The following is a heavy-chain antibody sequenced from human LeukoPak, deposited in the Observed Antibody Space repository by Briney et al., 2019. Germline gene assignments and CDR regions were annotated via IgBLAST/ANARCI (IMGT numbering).Heavy chain of an antibody. CDR3: AREGPGSGSYYVPSYYYGMDV. J-gene: IGHJ6*02. CDR1: GFTFSSFG. Sequence: PGGSLRLSCAASGFTFSSFGMHWVRQAPGTGLEWVAFLRYDGSNKYYAGSVKGRFTISRDNAKNSLYLQMNSLRAEDTAVYYCAREGPGSGSYYVPSYYYGMDVWGQGTTVTVSS. V-gene: IGHV3-30*02. D-gene: IGHD1-26*01. CDR2: LRYDGSNK.